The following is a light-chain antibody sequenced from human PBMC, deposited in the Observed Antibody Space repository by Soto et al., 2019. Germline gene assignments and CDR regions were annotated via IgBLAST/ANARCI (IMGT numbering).Light chain of an antibody. V-gene: IGLV1-44*01. J-gene: IGLJ2*01. CDR1: SSNIGSNT. Sequence: QSVLTQPTSASGTPGQRVTISCSGSSSNIGSNTVSWYQQLPGTAPKLLIYSNNQRPSGVPDRFSGSKSGTSASLGSSGLQSEDEADYYCAAWDDSLNALVFGGGTKLTVL. CDR2: SNN. CDR3: AAWDDSLNALV.